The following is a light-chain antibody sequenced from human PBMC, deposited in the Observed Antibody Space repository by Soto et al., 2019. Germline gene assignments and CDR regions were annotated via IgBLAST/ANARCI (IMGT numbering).Light chain of an antibody. CDR1: QSVSNW. V-gene: IGKV1-5*03. CDR2: QAS. Sequence: DIQMTQFPSTLSASVGDRVTITCRASQSVSNWLAWYQQKPGKAPNLLIYQASNLETGVPSRFSGGGSGTEFTLTISSLEPDDFATYYCQHCNGYPFTFGPGTKVDLK. CDR3: QHCNGYPFT. J-gene: IGKJ3*01.